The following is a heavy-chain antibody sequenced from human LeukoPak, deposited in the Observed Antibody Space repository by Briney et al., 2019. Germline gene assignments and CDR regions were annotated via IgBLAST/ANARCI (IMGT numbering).Heavy chain of an antibody. D-gene: IGHD3-22*01. J-gene: IGHJ4*02. Sequence: KPSETLSLTCTVSGGSISSYYWSWIRQPPGKGLEWIGYIYYSGSTNYNPSLKSRVTISVDTSKNQFSLKLSSVTAADTAVYYCARDHDYDSSGFESWGQGTLVTVSS. CDR1: GGSISSYY. CDR2: IYYSGST. V-gene: IGHV4-59*01. CDR3: ARDHDYDSSGFES.